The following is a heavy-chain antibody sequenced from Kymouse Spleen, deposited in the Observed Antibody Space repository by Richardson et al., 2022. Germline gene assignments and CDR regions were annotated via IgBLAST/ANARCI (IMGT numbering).Heavy chain of an antibody. V-gene: IGHV3-48*02. D-gene: IGHD3-10*01. CDR3: AGYYYGSGSSFDY. J-gene: IGHJ4*02. CDR1: GFTFSSYS. CDR2: ISSSSSTI. Sequence: EVQLVESGGGLVQPGGSLRLSCAASGFTFSSYSMNWVRQAPGKGLEWVSYISSSSSTIYYADSVKGRFTISRDNAKNSLYLQMNSLRDEDTAVYYCAGYYYGSGSSFDYWGQGTLVTVSS.